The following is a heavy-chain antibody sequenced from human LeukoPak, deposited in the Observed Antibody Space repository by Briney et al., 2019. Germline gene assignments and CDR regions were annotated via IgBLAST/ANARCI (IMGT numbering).Heavy chain of an antibody. D-gene: IGHD3-22*01. CDR3: ARSHYSDRSGYFSYRY. CDR2: IYYSGST. Sequence: SQTLSLTCTVSGGSISSGGYYWSWIRQHPGKGLEWIGYIYYSGSTYYSPSLKSRVTISVDTSKNQFSLKLNSVTAADTAVYYCARSHYSDRSGYFSYRYWGQGTLVTVSS. V-gene: IGHV4-31*03. CDR1: GGSISSGGYY. J-gene: IGHJ4*02.